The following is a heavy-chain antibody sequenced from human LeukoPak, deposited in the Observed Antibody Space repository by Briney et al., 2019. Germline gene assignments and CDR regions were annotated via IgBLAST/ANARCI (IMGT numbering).Heavy chain of an antibody. J-gene: IGHJ4*02. CDR1: GFTFSSYW. V-gene: IGHV3-74*01. D-gene: IGHD6-13*01. Sequence: GGSLRLSCAASGFTFSSYWMHWVRQAPGKGLLWVSRINSDGSSTSYADSVKGRFTISRDNAKNTLYRQMNSLRAEDTAVYYCARRIAAAAAPYYFDYWGQGTLVTVSS. CDR2: INSDGSST. CDR3: ARRIAAAAAPYYFDY.